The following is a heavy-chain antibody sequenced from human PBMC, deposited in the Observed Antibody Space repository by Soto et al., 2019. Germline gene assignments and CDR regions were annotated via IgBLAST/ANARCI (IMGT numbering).Heavy chain of an antibody. CDR3: ARDDIPGRAVAIYGMDI. J-gene: IGHJ6*02. D-gene: IGHD6-19*01. Sequence: GASVKVSCKASGYTFTGYYMHWVRQAPGQGLEWMGWINPNSGGTNYAQKFQGWVTMTRDTSISTAYMELNSLRAEDTAVYYCARDDIPGRAVAIYGMDIWGQGTTVTVSS. CDR1: GYTFTGYY. CDR2: INPNSGGT. V-gene: IGHV1-2*04.